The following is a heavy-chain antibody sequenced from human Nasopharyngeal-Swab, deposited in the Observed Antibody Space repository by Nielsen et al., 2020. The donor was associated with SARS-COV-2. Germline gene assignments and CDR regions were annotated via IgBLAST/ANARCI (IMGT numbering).Heavy chain of an antibody. Sequence: GESLKISCKGSGYSFGNYWIVWVRQMPGRGLEWMGIIYPGDSDTTYSPSFEGHVTISADKSINSAFLQWSSLRAADSAIYYCAKVEDGFFDYWGQGTLVTVSS. V-gene: IGHV5-51*01. CDR1: GYSFGNYW. CDR3: AKVEDGFFDY. CDR2: IYPGDSDT. J-gene: IGHJ4*02. D-gene: IGHD5-24*01.